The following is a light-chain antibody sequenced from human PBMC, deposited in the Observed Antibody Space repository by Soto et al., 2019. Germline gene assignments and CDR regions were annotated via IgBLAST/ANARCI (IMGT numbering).Light chain of an antibody. CDR2: AAS. Sequence: DIQMTQSPSSVSASVGDRVTITCRASQDIRSWLAWYQQKPGKAPKLLIYAASSLQSEVPSRFSGSASGTDFTLTISSLQPEDFATYYCQQANSFPYTFGQGTKLEIK. J-gene: IGKJ2*01. CDR1: QDIRSW. V-gene: IGKV1D-12*01. CDR3: QQANSFPYT.